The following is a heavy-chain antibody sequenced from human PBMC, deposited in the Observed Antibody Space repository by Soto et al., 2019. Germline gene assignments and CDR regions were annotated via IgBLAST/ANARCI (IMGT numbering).Heavy chain of an antibody. V-gene: IGHV4-31*02. J-gene: IGHJ1*01. D-gene: IGHD5-18*01. CDR1: GGSISNGGYY. CDR2: IYYSGST. CDR3: ARSTAMVNED. Sequence: PSETLSLTCTVSGGSISNGGYYWSWIRQHPGKGLEWIGYIYYSGSTYYNPSLKSRVTISVDTSKNQFSLKLSSVTAADTAVYYCARSTAMVNEDWGQGTLVTVSS.